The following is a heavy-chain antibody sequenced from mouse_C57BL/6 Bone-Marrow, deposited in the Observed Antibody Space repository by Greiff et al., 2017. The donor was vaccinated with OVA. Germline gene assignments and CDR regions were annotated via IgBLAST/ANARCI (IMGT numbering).Heavy chain of an antibody. J-gene: IGHJ2*01. CDR1: GYTFTSYW. D-gene: IGHD1-1*01. CDR3: ARGGFITTVVDYFDY. V-gene: IGHV1-64*01. Sequence: QVQLKQPGAELVKPGASVKLSCKASGYTFTSYWMHWVKQRPGQGLEWIGVINPGSGGTNYNEKFKGKATLTADKSSSTAYMQLSSLTSEDSAVYFCARGGFITTVVDYFDYWGQGTTLTVSS. CDR2: INPGSGGT.